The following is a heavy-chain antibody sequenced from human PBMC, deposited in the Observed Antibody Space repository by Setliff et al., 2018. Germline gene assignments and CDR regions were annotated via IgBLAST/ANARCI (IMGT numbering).Heavy chain of an antibody. J-gene: IGHJ4*02. CDR1: GGSIRNYF. V-gene: IGHV4-4*07. Sequence: SETLSLTCTVPGGSIRNYFWGWIRQPAGKGLEWIGRIYTSGGIDYNTSLRSRVTISVDTSKDQFSLKLSSVTAADTAVYYCAREKADYSDSGGYYGGFYFDSGGQGAVVTVSS. CDR2: IYTSGGI. D-gene: IGHD3-22*01. CDR3: AREKADYSDSGGYYGGFYFDS.